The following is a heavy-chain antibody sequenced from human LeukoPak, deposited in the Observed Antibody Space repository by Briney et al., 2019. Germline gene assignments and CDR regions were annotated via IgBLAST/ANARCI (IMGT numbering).Heavy chain of an antibody. J-gene: IGHJ4*02. Sequence: GGSLRLSCAASGFTVSSNYMSWVRQAPGKGLEWVSVIYSDGNTYYADFVKGRFTISRDNAKNSLYLQMNSLRAEDTAVYYCARVNLYGESALDYWGQGTLVTVSS. CDR3: ARVNLYGESALDY. CDR1: GFTVSSNY. CDR2: IYSDGNT. V-gene: IGHV3-53*01. D-gene: IGHD4-17*01.